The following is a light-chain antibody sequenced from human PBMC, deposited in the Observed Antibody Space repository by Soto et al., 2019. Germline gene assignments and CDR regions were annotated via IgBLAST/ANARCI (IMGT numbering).Light chain of an antibody. CDR1: QSISNH. CDR3: QQSYSSPQT. J-gene: IGKJ1*01. V-gene: IGKV1-39*01. Sequence: DIHMSHSPSSLSAYVPYRVIITCRASQSISNHLNWYQQKPGKAPKLLIFAASSLQSGVPSRFSGSRSGPDFTLTISSLQPEDFATYYCQQSYSSPQTFGQGTKVDIK. CDR2: AAS.